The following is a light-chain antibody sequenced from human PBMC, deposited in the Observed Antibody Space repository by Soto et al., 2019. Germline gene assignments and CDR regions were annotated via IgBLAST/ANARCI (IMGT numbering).Light chain of an antibody. J-gene: IGKJ1*01. CDR1: QSINNW. CDR2: DAS. V-gene: IGKV1-5*01. CDR3: QQCNSYSRG. Sequence: DIQFTHYPSTLSASVGAKVTITCRASQSINNWLAWCQQQKGKAPTLLIFDASNMDSGVPSRFSVSGSAAEESITTSNLKHDDFATYYCQQCNSYSRGFGQGTKVDIK.